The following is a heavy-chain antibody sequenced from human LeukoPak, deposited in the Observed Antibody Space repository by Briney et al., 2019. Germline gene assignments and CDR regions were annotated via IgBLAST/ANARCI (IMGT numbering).Heavy chain of an antibody. J-gene: IGHJ6*03. V-gene: IGHV1-2*02. CDR2: INPNSGGT. CDR1: GYTLTGYC. D-gene: IGHD6-13*01. CDR3: ARAGYSSSSHYYYMDV. Sequence: ASVKVSCKASGYTLTGYCMHWVRQAPGQGLEWMGWINPNSGGTNYAQKFQGRVTMTRDTSISTAYMELSRLRSDDTAVYYCARAGYSSSSHYYYMDVWGKGTTVTVSS.